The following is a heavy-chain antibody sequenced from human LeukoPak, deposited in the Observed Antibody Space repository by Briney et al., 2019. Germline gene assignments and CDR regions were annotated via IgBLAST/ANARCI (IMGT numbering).Heavy chain of an antibody. Sequence: SQTLSLTCTLSGGSISSGDYYWSWIRQPPGKGLEWIGYVYYSGSTYYNPSLKSRVTISVDTSKNQFSLKLSSVTAADTAVYYCAREGKSGYYDSSGYYYLTVFDYWGQGTLVTVSS. D-gene: IGHD3-22*01. CDR3: AREGKSGYYDSSGYYYLTVFDY. V-gene: IGHV4-30-4*08. CDR2: VYYSGST. CDR1: GGSISSGDYY. J-gene: IGHJ4*02.